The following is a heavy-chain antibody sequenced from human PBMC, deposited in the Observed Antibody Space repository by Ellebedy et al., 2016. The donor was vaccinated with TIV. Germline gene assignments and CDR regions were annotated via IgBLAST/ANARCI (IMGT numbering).Heavy chain of an antibody. CDR3: ARTQYCGGDCYSDLDY. Sequence: AASVKVSCKASGGTFSSYAISWVRQAPGQGLEWMGGIIPIFGTANYAQKFQGRVTITADESTSTAYMELSSLRSEDTAVYYCARTQYCGGDCYSDLDYWGQGTLVTVSS. D-gene: IGHD2-21*02. CDR1: GGTFSSYA. CDR2: IIPIFGTA. J-gene: IGHJ4*02. V-gene: IGHV1-69*13.